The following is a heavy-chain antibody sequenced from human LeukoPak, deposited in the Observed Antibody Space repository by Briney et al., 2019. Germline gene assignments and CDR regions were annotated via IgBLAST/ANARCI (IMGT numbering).Heavy chain of an antibody. CDR1: GYTFTSYA. V-gene: IGHV1-3*01. CDR2: INAGNGNT. J-gene: IGHJ4*02. D-gene: IGHD2-15*01. Sequence: ASVKVSCKASGYTFTSYAMHWVRQAPGQRLEWMGWINAGNGNTKYSQKFQGRVTITRDTSTSTAYMELSSLRSEDTAVYYCARARYCSGCSCYSLSYFDYWGQGTLVTVSS. CDR3: ARARYCSGCSCYSLSYFDY.